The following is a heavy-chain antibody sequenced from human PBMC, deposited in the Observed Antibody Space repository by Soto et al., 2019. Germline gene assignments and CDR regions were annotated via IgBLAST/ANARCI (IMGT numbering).Heavy chain of an antibody. Sequence: SRTLSLTCAISGDSLSSNSAAWNWIRQSPSRGLEWLGRTYYRSKWYNDYALSVKSRITVTPDTSKNRFSLQLNSVTPEDTAVYYCARGRPSNGGDWLDPGGQGTQVTVSS. D-gene: IGHD2-8*01. CDR1: GDSLSSNSAA. V-gene: IGHV6-1*01. CDR3: ARGRPSNGGDWLDP. CDR2: TYYRSKWYN. J-gene: IGHJ5*02.